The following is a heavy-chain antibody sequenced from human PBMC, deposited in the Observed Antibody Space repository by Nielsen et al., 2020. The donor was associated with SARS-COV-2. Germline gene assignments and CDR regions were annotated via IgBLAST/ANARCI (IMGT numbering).Heavy chain of an antibody. CDR1: GFTFGDYD. CDR3: ARPYENDWHLDL. V-gene: IGHV3-20*04. J-gene: IGHJ2*01. Sequence: GESLKISCAASGFTFGDYDMNWVRQVPGKGLEWVSSIDWNGGGTDYAGSVKGRFTISRDNAKNTVYLQMNSLRADDTAVYYCARPYENDWHLDLWGRGSLITVSS. CDR2: IDWNGGGT. D-gene: IGHD3-22*01.